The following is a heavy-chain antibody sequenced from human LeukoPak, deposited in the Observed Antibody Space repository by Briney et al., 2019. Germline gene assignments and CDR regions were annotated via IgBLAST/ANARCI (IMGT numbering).Heavy chain of an antibody. V-gene: IGHV3-21*01. CDR3: ARDQRYSSSPTDY. CDR1: GFTFSSYS. Sequence: SGGSLRLSCAASGFTFSSYSMNWVRQAPGKGLEWVSSISSSSRYIYYADSVKGRFTISRDNAKNSLYLQMNSLRAEDTAVYYCARDQRYSSSPTDYWGQGTLVTVSS. J-gene: IGHJ4*02. CDR2: ISSSSRYI. D-gene: IGHD6-13*01.